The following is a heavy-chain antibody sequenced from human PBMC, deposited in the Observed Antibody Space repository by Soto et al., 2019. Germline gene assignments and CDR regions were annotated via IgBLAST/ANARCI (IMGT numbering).Heavy chain of an antibody. CDR3: ARVEDLRVGGTYNWIDP. V-gene: IGHV4-31*03. CDR2: IYYSGST. J-gene: IGHJ5*01. CDR1: GGSISSGGYY. D-gene: IGHD3-16*01. Sequence: SETLSLTCTVSGGSISSGGYYWSWIRQXPGKGLEWIGYIYYSGSTYYNPSLKSRVTISIDTSKNQFSLKLTSVTAADTAVYYWARVEDLRVGGTYNWIDPWGQGTPVTVSS.